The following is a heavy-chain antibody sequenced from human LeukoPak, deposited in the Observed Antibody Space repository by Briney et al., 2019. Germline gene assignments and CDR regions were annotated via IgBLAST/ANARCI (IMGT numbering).Heavy chain of an antibody. V-gene: IGHV4-38-2*02. CDR1: GYSISSGFY. D-gene: IGHD5-24*01. CDR3: ASHTRRWLQFDY. J-gene: IGHJ4*02. Sequence: SETLSLTCSVSGYSISSGFYWGWIRQPPGKGLEWIGSIYYSGSTYYNPSLKSRVTISVDTSKNQFSLKLSSVTAADTAVYYCASHTRRWLQFDYWGQGTLVTVSS. CDR2: IYYSGST.